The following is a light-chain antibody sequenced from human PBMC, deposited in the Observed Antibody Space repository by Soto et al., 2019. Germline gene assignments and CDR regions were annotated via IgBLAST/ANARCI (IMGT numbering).Light chain of an antibody. CDR3: QQYNNWPPWT. Sequence: EIVLTQSPATLSLSPGERATLSCRASQSVSISYLAWYQQKPGQAPRLLIYGASTRATGIPARFSGSGSGTEFTLTISSLQSEDFAVYYCQQYNNWPPWTFGQGTKVDI. V-gene: IGKV3D-15*01. CDR2: GAS. J-gene: IGKJ1*01. CDR1: QSVSISY.